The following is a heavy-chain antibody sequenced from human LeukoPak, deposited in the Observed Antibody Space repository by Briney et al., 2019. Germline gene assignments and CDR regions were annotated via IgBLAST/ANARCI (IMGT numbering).Heavy chain of an antibody. CDR2: ISYDGSNK. J-gene: IGHJ4*02. Sequence: GSLRLSCAASGFTFSSYAMHWVRQAPGKGLEWVAVISYDGSNKYYADSVKGRFTISRDNSKNTLYLQMNSLRAEDTAVYYCARAIDPSGWYDATLDYWGQGTLVTVSS. D-gene: IGHD6-19*01. V-gene: IGHV3-30*04. CDR3: ARAIDPSGWYDATLDY. CDR1: GFTFSSYA.